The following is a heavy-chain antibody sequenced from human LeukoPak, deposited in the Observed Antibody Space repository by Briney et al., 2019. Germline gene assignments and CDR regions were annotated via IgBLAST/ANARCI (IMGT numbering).Heavy chain of an antibody. Sequence: SETLSLTCTVSGGSISSYYWTWIRQPPGKGLEWIGYMYYTTNTKYNPSLKSRVTISVDTSKNQFSLKLSSVTAADTAMYYCARVTGYVIEDYFDYWGQGTLVTVSS. CDR3: ARVTGYVIEDYFDY. CDR1: GGSISSYY. J-gene: IGHJ4*02. D-gene: IGHD3-22*01. CDR2: MYYTTNT. V-gene: IGHV4-59*01.